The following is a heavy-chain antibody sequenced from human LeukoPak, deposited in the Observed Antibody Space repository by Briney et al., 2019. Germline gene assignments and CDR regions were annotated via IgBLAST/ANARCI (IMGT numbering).Heavy chain of an antibody. CDR2: IYYSGST. J-gene: IGHJ4*02. V-gene: IGHV4-39*07. CDR1: GGSISSSSYY. Sequence: PSETLSLTCTVSGGSISSSSYYWGWIRQPPGKGLEWIGSIYYSGSTYYNPSLKSRVTISVDTSKNQFSLKLSSVTAADTAVYYCAREGVPLGDYWGQGTLVTVSS. D-gene: IGHD7-27*01. CDR3: AREGVPLGDY.